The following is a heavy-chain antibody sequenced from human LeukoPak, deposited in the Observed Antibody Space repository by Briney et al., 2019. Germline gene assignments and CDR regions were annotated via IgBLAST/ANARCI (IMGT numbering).Heavy chain of an antibody. D-gene: IGHD6-13*01. Sequence: GASVKVSCKASGYSFSNYGISWVRQAPGQGLEWMGWITAYNGNTNYAQKFQGRVTITADESTSTAYMELSSLRSEDTAVYYCARSWGIAAAGKDRFFYRYWGQGTLVTVSS. J-gene: IGHJ4*02. CDR2: ITAYNGNT. V-gene: IGHV1-18*01. CDR3: ARSWGIAAAGKDRFFYRY. CDR1: GYSFSNYG.